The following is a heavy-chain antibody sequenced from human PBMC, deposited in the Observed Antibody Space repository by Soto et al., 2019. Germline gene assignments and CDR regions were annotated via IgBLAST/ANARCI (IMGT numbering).Heavy chain of an antibody. CDR2: IDWDDDK. Sequence: SGATLVNPTQTLTLTCTFSGFSLSTRGVCVSWIRQPPGKALEWLALIDWDDDKYYSTSLKTRLTISKDTSKNQVVLTMTNMDPVDTATYYCARMYSSDYYYYYGMDVWGQGTTVTVSS. CDR3: ARMYSSDYYYYYGMDV. CDR1: GFSLSTRGVC. J-gene: IGHJ6*02. V-gene: IGHV2-70*01. D-gene: IGHD4-4*01.